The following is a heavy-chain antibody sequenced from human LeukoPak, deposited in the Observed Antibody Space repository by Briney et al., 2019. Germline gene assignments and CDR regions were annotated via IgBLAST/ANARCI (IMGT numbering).Heavy chain of an antibody. D-gene: IGHD4-11*01. CDR2: INHSGST. CDR1: GGSFSDYY. Sequence: PSETLSLTCAVYGGSFSDYYWSWIRQPPGEGLEWSGEINHSGSTDYNTSLKSRATISVDASKNQFCWKQNSLTSADTAVYCFPLWVTVTAGFSTDYWGQGALVTVSS. CDR3: PLWVTVTAGFSTDY. V-gene: IGHV4-34*01. J-gene: IGHJ4*02.